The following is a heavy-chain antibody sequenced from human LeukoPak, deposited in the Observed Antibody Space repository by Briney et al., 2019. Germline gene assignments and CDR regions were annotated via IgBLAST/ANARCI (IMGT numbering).Heavy chain of an antibody. CDR2: TYYRSKWYN. CDR3: ARGGGYCSSTSCRLDY. D-gene: IGHD2-2*01. J-gene: IGHJ4*02. V-gene: IGHV6-1*01. CDR1: GDSVSSNSAA. Sequence: SQTLSLTCAISGDSVSSNSAAWNWIRQSPSRGLEWLGRTYYRSKWYNDYAVSVKSRITINPDTSKNQFSLQLNSVTPEDTAVYYCARGGGYCSSTSCRLDYWGQGTLVTVSS.